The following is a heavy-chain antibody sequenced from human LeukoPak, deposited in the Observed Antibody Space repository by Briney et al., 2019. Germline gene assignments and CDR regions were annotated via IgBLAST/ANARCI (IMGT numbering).Heavy chain of an antibody. CDR3: ARVVLGISAAGTTLDWFDP. D-gene: IGHD6-13*01. CDR2: IYHSGST. Sequence: SETLSLTCTVSGGSISSSSYYWGWIRQPPGKGLEWLGSIYHSGSTYYNPSLKSRVTISVDTSKNQFSLKLSSVTAADTAVYYCARVVLGISAAGTTLDWFDPWGQGTLVTVSS. V-gene: IGHV4-39*07. J-gene: IGHJ5*02. CDR1: GGSISSSSYY.